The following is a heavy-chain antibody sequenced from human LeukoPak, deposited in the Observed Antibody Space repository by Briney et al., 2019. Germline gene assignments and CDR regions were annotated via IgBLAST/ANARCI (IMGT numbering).Heavy chain of an antibody. V-gene: IGHV4-59*01. Sequence: SETLSLTCTVSGGSISSYYWSWIRQPPGKGLEWIGYIYYSGSTNHNPSLKSRVTMSVDTSKNQLPLKLSSVTAADTAVYYCARDLRSSGWYVFDHWGRGTLVTVSS. J-gene: IGHJ4*02. CDR3: ARDLRSSGWYVFDH. D-gene: IGHD6-19*01. CDR2: IYYSGST. CDR1: GGSISSYY.